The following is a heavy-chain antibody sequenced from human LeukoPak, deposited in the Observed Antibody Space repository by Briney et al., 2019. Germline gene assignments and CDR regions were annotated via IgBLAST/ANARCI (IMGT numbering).Heavy chain of an antibody. J-gene: IGHJ6*03. CDR2: IYYSGST. Sequence: SETLSLTCTVSGGSISTSNYYWGWIRQPPGKGLEWIGSIYYSGSTYYNPSLKSRVTISVDTSKNQFSLKLSSVTAADTAVYYCARTRYDYYDSSGEVSYYMDVWGKGTTVTISS. CDR3: ARTRYDYYDSSGEVSYYMDV. D-gene: IGHD3-22*01. CDR1: GGSISTSNYY. V-gene: IGHV4-39*07.